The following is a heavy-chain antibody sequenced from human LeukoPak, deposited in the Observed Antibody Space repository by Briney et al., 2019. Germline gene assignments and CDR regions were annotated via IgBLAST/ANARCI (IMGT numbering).Heavy chain of an antibody. CDR3: GRWGGGGWYGGYYFDY. Sequence: GGSLRLSCAASGFTFSSYWMSWVRQAPGKGLEWVANIKQDGSEKYYVDSVRGRFTISRDNAKNSLYLQMNSLRAEDTAVYYCGRWGGGGWYGGYYFDYWGQGTLVTVSS. CDR1: GFTFSSYW. J-gene: IGHJ4*02. CDR2: IKQDGSEK. D-gene: IGHD6-19*01. V-gene: IGHV3-7*01.